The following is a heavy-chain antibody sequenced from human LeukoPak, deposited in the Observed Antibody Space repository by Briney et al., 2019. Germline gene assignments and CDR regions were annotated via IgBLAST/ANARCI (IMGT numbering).Heavy chain of an antibody. V-gene: IGHV3-64*01. CDR1: GFTFSSYA. D-gene: IGHD3-9*01. CDR2: ISSNGGST. Sequence: GGSLRLSCAASGFTFSSYAMHWIRQAPGKGLEYVSAISSNGGSTYYANSVKGRFTISRDNSKNTLYLQMGSLRAEDMAVYYCARGSRYFDWLSGFDYWGQGTLVTVSS. CDR3: ARGSRYFDWLSGFDY. J-gene: IGHJ4*02.